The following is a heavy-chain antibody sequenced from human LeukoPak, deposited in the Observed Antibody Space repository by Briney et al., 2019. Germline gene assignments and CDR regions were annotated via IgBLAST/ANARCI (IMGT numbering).Heavy chain of an antibody. Sequence: GGSLRLSCAASGFTFDDYAMHWVRHAPGKGLEWVSGISWNSGSIGYADSVKGRFTISRDNAKNSLYLQMNSLRAEDTALYYCAKDMGPTGTPFDIWGQGTMVTVSS. V-gene: IGHV3-9*01. CDR1: GFTFDDYA. CDR3: AKDMGPTGTPFDI. J-gene: IGHJ3*02. D-gene: IGHD1-1*01. CDR2: ISWNSGSI.